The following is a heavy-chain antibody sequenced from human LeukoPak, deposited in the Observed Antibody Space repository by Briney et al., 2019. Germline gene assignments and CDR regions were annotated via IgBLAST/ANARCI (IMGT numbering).Heavy chain of an antibody. J-gene: IGHJ4*02. CDR3: AKVLHGDQYVFDY. CDR2: ISNSGDRT. CDR1: GFTFRSYD. Sequence: GGSLRLSCVASGFTFRSYDMAWVRQAPGKGLEWVFAISNSGDRTFYADSVKGRFTISRDNSKNMVYVQMRSLRAEDTAIYYCAKVLHGDQYVFDYWGQGTLVAVSS. D-gene: IGHD4-17*01. V-gene: IGHV3-23*01.